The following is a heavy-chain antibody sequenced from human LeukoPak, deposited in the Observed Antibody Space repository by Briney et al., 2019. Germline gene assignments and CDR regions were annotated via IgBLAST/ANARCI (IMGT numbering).Heavy chain of an antibody. D-gene: IGHD3-10*01. CDR3: VRDKRFPDDVFDI. CDR1: GFTFSTYA. Sequence: GGSLRLSCAASGFTFSTYAMSWVRQAPGKGLEWVSAVSASDGRTYYADSVKGRFTISRDNFKNTLHVQMNSVGAEDTAVYYCVRDKRFPDDVFDIWGQGTMVTVSS. J-gene: IGHJ3*02. CDR2: VSASDGRT. V-gene: IGHV3-23*01.